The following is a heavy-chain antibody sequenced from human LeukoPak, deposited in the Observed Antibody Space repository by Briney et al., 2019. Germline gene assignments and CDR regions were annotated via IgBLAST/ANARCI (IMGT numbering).Heavy chain of an antibody. CDR2: ISAYNGNT. J-gene: IGHJ5*02. CDR3: AKTGYSSSWYGNWFDP. CDR1: VYTFTSYG. D-gene: IGHD6-13*01. V-gene: IGHV1-18*01. Sequence: GASVKVSCKASVYTFTSYGISWVRQDPGQGLEWMGWISAYNGNTNYAQKLQGRVTMTTDTSTSTAYMELRSLRSDDTAVYYCAKTGYSSSWYGNWFDPWGQGTLVTVSS.